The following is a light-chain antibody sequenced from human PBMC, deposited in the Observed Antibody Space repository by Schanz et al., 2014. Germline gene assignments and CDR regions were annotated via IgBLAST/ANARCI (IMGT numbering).Light chain of an antibody. Sequence: DIQMTQSPSTLSASIGDRVTITCRASQGISSHLAWYQQKPGKAPKLLIYGASTLQIGVPSRFSGSGSGTDFTLTISSLQPEDFATYYCQEYNIYPWTFGQGTQVEIK. J-gene: IGKJ1*01. V-gene: IGKV1-9*01. CDR3: QEYNIYPWT. CDR2: GAS. CDR1: QGISSH.